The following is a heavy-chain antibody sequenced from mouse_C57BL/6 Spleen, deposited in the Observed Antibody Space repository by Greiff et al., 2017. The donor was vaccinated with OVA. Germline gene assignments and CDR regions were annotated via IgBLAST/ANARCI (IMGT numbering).Heavy chain of an antibody. CDR1: GYTFTSYW. CDR2: IDPSDSET. CDR3: ARDYGSSPGYYAMDY. J-gene: IGHJ4*01. V-gene: IGHV1-52*01. D-gene: IGHD1-1*01. Sequence: VQLQQSGAELVRPGSSVKLSCKASGYTFTSYWMHWVKQRPIQGLEWIGNIDPSDSETHYNQKFKDKATLTVDKSSSTAYMQLSSLTSEDSAVYYGARDYGSSPGYYAMDYWGQGTSVTVSS.